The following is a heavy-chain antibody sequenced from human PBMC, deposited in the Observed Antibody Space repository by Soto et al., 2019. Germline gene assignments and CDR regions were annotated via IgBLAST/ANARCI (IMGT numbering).Heavy chain of an antibody. CDR1: GYTLTELS. V-gene: IGHV1-24*01. CDR2: FDHEDGET. CDR3: ATFSRHYDFWSGNYGMDV. J-gene: IGHJ6*02. Sequence: QVQLVQSGAEVKKPGASVKVSCKVSGYTLTELSMHWVRQAPGKGLEWMGGFDHEDGETIYAQKFQGRVTMTEDTTTDTAYMELSSLRSEDTAVYYCATFSRHYDFWSGNYGMDVWGQGTTVTVSS. D-gene: IGHD3-3*01.